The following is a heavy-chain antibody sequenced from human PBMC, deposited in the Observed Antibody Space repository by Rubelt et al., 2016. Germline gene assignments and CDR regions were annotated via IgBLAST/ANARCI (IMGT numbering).Heavy chain of an antibody. Sequence: YAMSWVRQAPGKGLECVSGISGGGTTYYADSVKGRFTISRDNSKNTLYLQMNSLRAEDTAVYYCAKGHSLSDAFDIWGQGTMVTVSS. D-gene: IGHD3-10*01. V-gene: IGHV3-23*01. CDR3: AKGHSLSDAFDI. J-gene: IGHJ3*02. CDR2: ISGGGTT. CDR1: YA.